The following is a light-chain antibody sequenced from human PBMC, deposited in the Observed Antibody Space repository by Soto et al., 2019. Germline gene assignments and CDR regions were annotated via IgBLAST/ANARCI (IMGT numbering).Light chain of an antibody. J-gene: IGKJ1*01. CDR2: AAS. CDR1: QGIISY. Sequence: AIRMTQSPSSLSASTGDRVTITCRASQGIISYLAWYQQKPGKAPKLLIYAASTLQSGVASRFSGSGSGTEFTLTISCLQSEDFATYYCQQYYSYPWTFGQGTKVEIK. V-gene: IGKV1-8*01. CDR3: QQYYSYPWT.